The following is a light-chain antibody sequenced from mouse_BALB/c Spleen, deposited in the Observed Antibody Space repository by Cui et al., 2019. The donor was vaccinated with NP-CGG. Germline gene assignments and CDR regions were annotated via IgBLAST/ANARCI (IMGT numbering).Light chain of an antibody. CDR2: GTN. J-gene: IGLJ1*01. V-gene: IGLV1*01. CDR3: ALWYSNHWV. CDR1: TGAVTTSNY. Sequence: QLVLTQESALTTSPGETVTLTCHSSTGAVTTSNYANWVQEKPDHLFTGLIGGTNNRAPGVPARFSGSLIGDKAALTITGAQTEDEAIYFCALWYSNHWVFGGGTKLTVL.